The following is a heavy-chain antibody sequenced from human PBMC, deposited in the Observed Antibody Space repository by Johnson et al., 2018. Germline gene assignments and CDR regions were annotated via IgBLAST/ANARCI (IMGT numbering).Heavy chain of an antibody. D-gene: IGHD4-17*01. CDR2: ISPTFGTA. CDR3: ATLAGYGDPDDAFDI. J-gene: IGHJ3*02. CDR1: GGTFSSYA. Sequence: VQLVESGAAVKKXGSSVKVXCKASGGTFSSYAISWVRQAPGQGLEWMGGISPTFGTATYAQKSQGRATITADESTSPAYMELSSLRAEDTAVYYCATLAGYGDPDDAFDIWGQGTMVTVSS. V-gene: IGHV1-69*01.